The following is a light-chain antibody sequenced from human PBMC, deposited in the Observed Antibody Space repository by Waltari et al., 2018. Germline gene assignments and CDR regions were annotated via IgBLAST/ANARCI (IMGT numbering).Light chain of an antibody. Sequence: EIILTQSPATLSLSPGERATLSCRASQSVSNYVAWYQQKPGQAPRLLIYDASDRATGVPARFSGSGSGTDFTLTISGLEPEDFAVYYCQQRNSWPPYTFGQGTKLEMK. V-gene: IGKV3-11*01. CDR1: QSVSNY. CDR2: DAS. CDR3: QQRNSWPPYT. J-gene: IGKJ2*01.